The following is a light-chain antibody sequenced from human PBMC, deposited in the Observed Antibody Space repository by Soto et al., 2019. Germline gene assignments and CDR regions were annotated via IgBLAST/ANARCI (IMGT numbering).Light chain of an antibody. CDR3: SSYTSSSSYV. CDR2: DVS. CDR1: SSDVGGYNY. J-gene: IGLJ1*01. Sequence: QSVLNQPASVYWSPGQSITISCTGNSSDVGGYNYVSWYQQHPGKAPKLMIYDVSNRPSGVSNRFSGSKSGNTASLTISGLQAEDEADYYCSSYTSSSSYVFGTGTKVTVL. V-gene: IGLV2-14*01.